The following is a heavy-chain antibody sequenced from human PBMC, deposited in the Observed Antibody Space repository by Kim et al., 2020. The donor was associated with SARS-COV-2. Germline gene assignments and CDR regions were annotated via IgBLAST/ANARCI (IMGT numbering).Heavy chain of an antibody. D-gene: IGHD3-9*01. J-gene: IGHJ6*02. CDR3: AKPLTGYYFYYYYGMDV. V-gene: IGHV3-23*01. Sequence: VKGRFTISRDNSKNTRYLQMNSLRAEDTAVYYCAKPLTGYYFYYYYGMDVWGQGTTVTVSS.